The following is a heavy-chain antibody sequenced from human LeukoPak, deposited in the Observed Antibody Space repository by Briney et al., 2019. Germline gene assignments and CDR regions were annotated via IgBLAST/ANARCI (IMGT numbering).Heavy chain of an antibody. V-gene: IGHV1-18*04. CDR1: GYALNTFG. CDR3: ARFRIAVTGIPDY. D-gene: IGHD1-1*01. CDR2: MSAHNGNT. J-gene: IGHJ4*02. Sequence: GASVKVSCKASGYALNTFGISWLRQAPGQGLEWMGWMSAHNGNTYYAQKFEDRITMTTDISTSTAYMELRSLRSDDTATYYCARFRIAVTGIPDYWGQGTLVTVS.